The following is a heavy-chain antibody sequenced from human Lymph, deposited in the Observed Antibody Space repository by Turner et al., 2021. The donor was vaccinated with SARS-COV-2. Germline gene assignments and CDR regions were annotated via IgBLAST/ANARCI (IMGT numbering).Heavy chain of an antibody. D-gene: IGHD5-12*01. CDR2: IWYDGSHE. V-gene: IGHV3-33*01. CDR1: GFTFSSYG. J-gene: IGHJ6*02. CDR3: ARVKGYNGYDLRYYYGMDV. Sequence: QVQLVESGGGVVQPGRSPRLPCSASGFTFSSYGMHWVRQAPGKVLELVAVIWYDGSHECYAASVKGRFTISRDNSKTTLYMQMNSLRAEDTAVYYCARVKGYNGYDLRYYYGMDVWGQGTTVTVSS.